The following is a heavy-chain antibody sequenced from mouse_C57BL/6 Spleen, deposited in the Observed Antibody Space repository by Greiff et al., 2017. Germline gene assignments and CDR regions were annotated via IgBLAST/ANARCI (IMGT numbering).Heavy chain of an antibody. D-gene: IGHD2-1*01. CDR2: IYPGSGNT. CDR3: ARGDYGNWFAY. J-gene: IGHJ3*01. V-gene: IGHV1-76*01. CDR1: GYTFTDYY. Sequence: VQLQQSGAELVRPGASVKLSCKASGYTFTDYYINWVKQRPGQGLEWIARIYPGSGNTYYNEKFKGKATLTAEKSSSTAYMQLSSLTSEDSAVYFCARGDYGNWFAYWGQGTLVTVSA.